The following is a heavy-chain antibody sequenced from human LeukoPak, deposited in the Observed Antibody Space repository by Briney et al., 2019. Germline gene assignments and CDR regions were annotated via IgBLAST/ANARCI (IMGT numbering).Heavy chain of an antibody. D-gene: IGHD4-23*01. CDR1: GGSIGRTYYD. CDR3: ARDSRGPGYGGLFDY. Sequence: SETLCLTCTVSGGSIGRTYYDGVGSRQPAGKGLEWIGSIYSRVSTYYNPSLNSRVTISVDPPKNQFSLKLTSVTAADTAVYYCARDSRGPGYGGLFDYWGQGTLVTASS. CDR2: IYSRVST. J-gene: IGHJ4*02. V-gene: IGHV4-39*07.